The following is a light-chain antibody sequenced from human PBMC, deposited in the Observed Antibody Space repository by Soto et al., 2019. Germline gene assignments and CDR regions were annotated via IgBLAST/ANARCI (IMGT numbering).Light chain of an antibody. CDR1: QSVSSN. J-gene: IGKJ5*01. CDR2: GGS. Sequence: EIVMTQSPATLSVSPGERATLSCRASQSVSSNLAWYQQKPGQAPRLLIYGGSTRATGIPARFSGSGSGTEFTLTISSLQSEDFAVYSCQQYNNWLITFGQGTRLEIK. V-gene: IGKV3-15*01. CDR3: QQYNNWLIT.